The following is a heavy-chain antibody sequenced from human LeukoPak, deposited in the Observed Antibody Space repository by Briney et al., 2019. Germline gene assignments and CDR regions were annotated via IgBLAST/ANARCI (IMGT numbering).Heavy chain of an antibody. V-gene: IGHV3-74*01. D-gene: IGHD1-1*01. CDR3: ARDWVYKIDY. CDR2: ISHDGFI. Sequence: GGSLRLSCATAGFTFSSYVMHWVRRTPGKGLVWVSRISHDGFISYADSVKGRFTISRDNAKNTLILQMNSLRAEDTAVYYCARDWVYKIDYWGRGTLVTVSS. CDR1: GFTFSSYV. J-gene: IGHJ4*02.